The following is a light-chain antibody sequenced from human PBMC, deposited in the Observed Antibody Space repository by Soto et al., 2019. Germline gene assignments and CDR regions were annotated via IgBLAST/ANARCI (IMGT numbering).Light chain of an antibody. CDR2: EVT. CDR3: SSYAGSNNLV. J-gene: IGLJ2*01. CDR1: SSDVGGYHY. V-gene: IGLV2-8*01. Sequence: QSALTQPPSASGSPGQSVTISCTGTSSDVGGYHYVSWYQQHPGKAPKLMIHEVTKRPSGVPDRFSGSKSGNTASLNVSGLQGEDEADYYCSSYAGSNNLVFGGGTKLTVL.